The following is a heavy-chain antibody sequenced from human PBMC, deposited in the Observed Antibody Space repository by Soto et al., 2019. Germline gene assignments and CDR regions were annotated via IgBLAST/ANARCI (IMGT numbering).Heavy chain of an antibody. V-gene: IGHV3-15*01. J-gene: IGHJ4*02. CDR3: TTGWSSKDY. CDR2: IKSKANGGTT. CDR1: RFIFSNAW. Sequence: GGSLRLCCAASRFIFSNAWMTWVRQAPGKGLEWVGRIKSKANGGTTNYAAPVKGRFNISRDGSKNTLYLQMNGLKTEDTAVYYCTTGWSSKDYWGKGTLVTVSS. D-gene: IGHD3-3*01.